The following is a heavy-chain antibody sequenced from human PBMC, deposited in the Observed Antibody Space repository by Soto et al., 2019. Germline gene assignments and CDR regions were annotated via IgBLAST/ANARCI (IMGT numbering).Heavy chain of an antibody. D-gene: IGHD3-10*01. J-gene: IGHJ3*02. V-gene: IGHV5-51*01. CDR2: IYPGDSDT. CDR3: ARQAIWVGELLGAFDI. CDR1: GYSFTSYW. Sequence: GESLKISCKGSGYSFTSYWIGWVRQMPGKGLEWMGIIYPGDSDTRYSPSFQGQVTISADKSISTAYLQWSSLKASDTAMYYCARQAIWVGELLGAFDIWGQGTMVTVSS.